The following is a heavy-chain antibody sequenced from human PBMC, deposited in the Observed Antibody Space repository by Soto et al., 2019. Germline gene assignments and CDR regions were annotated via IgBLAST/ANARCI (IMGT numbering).Heavy chain of an antibody. CDR2: ISSSSSTI. D-gene: IGHD6-19*01. J-gene: IGHJ4*02. Sequence: EVQLVESGGGLVQPGGSLRLSCAASGFTFSSYSMNWVRQAPGKGLEWVSYISSSSSTIYYADSVKGRFTSSRDNAKNSLYLQMNSLRDEATAEYDCARERPTSSGRLYYWGQGTLVTVSS. CDR3: ARERPTSSGRLYY. V-gene: IGHV3-48*02. CDR1: GFTFSSYS.